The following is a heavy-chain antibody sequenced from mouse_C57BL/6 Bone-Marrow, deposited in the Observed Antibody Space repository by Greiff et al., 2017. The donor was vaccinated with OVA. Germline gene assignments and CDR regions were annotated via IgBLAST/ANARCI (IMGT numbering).Heavy chain of an antibody. CDR1: GSAFTSYW. Sequence: VPLQQSGAALVTPGASVKISCKASGSAFTSYWLNWVKPRPGTGLEWIGQIYPGDGDTNYTGKFKDKATLTADKSSSTADMQRSSLTAEDSAVYFCAREGWLLQCAYWGQGTQVTVAA. CDR2: IYPGDGDT. J-gene: IGHJ3*01. D-gene: IGHD2-3*01. V-gene: IGHV1-80*01. CDR3: AREGWLLQCAY.